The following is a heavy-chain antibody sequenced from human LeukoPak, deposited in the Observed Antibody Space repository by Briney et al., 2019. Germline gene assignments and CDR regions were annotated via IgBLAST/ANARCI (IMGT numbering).Heavy chain of an antibody. D-gene: IGHD4/OR15-4a*01. J-gene: IGHJ4*02. Sequence: SETLSLTCTVSGGSISSYYWSWIRQPPGKGLEWIGEINQSGRTNYSPSLKSRVTISVYTSKKQFSLKLSSVTAADTAVYYCASDYYFDYWGQGTLVTVSS. CDR1: GGSISSYY. CDR2: INQSGRT. CDR3: ASDYYFDY. V-gene: IGHV4-34*01.